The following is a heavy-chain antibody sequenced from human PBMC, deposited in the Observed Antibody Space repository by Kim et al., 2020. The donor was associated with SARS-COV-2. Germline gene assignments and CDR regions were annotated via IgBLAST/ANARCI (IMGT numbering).Heavy chain of an antibody. V-gene: IGHV3-48*04. CDR2: ISSSSSTI. CDR1: GFTFSSYS. Sequence: GGSLRLCCAASGFTFSSYSMNWVRQAPGKGLEWVSYISSSSSTIYYADSVKGRFTISRDNAKNSLYLQMNSLRAEDTAVYYCARDSRAPVSWYQYYYYGMDVWGQGTTVTVSS. CDR3: ARDSRAPVSWYQYYYYGMDV. D-gene: IGHD2-2*01. J-gene: IGHJ6*02.